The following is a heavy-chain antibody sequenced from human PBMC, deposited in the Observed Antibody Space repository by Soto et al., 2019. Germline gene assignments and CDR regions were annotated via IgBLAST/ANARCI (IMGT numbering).Heavy chain of an antibody. CDR1: GGSISSSTYY. D-gene: IGHD6-13*01. V-gene: IGHV4-39*01. CDR2: IYYSGST. Sequence: QLQLQESGPGLVKPSETLSLTCTVSGGSISSSTYYWGWIRQPPGKGLEWIGSIYYSGSTHYNPSLESRVTTSVDPPRNQFSLKLASATAAGTAVYYCAGHEGGAAADRPLDYWGQGTLVTVSS. CDR3: AGHEGGAAADRPLDY. J-gene: IGHJ4*02.